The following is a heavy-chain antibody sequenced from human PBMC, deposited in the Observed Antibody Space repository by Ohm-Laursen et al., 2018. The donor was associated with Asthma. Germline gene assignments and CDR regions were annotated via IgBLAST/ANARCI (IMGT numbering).Heavy chain of an antibody. CDR2: GGSYYDKGLK. CDR1: GFTFRSYA. Sequence: SLRLSCAASGFTFRSYAMHWVRQAPGKGLEWVAVGGSYYDKGLKYYADSVNGRFTVSRDNSKNTLYLQMNSLRAEDTAVYYCAKDFYDSSPHPKNFGFWGQGTLVTVSS. J-gene: IGHJ4*02. V-gene: IGHV3-30-3*01. D-gene: IGHD2/OR15-2a*01. CDR3: AKDFYDSSPHPKNFGF.